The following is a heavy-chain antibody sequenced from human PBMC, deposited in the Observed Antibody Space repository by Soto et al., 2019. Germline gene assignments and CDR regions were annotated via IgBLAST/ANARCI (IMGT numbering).Heavy chain of an antibody. CDR2: IYNDGTYS. Sequence: GGSLRLSCAASGFIFNMYWIHWVRQSPGKGLVWISRIYNDGTYSDYADSVRGRFTISRDNVNDTLYLQMNNLRAEDSGLYYCTRGPRPISTGTGAYWGQGTQVTVSS. D-gene: IGHD3-10*01. CDR1: GFIFNMYW. V-gene: IGHV3-74*01. J-gene: IGHJ4*02. CDR3: TRGPRPISTGTGAY.